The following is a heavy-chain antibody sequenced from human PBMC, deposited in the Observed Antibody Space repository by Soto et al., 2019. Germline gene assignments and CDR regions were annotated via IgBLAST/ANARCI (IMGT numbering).Heavy chain of an antibody. CDR2: IKSKTDGGTT. V-gene: IGHV3-15*01. D-gene: IGHD2-8*01. CDR1: GFTFSNAW. CDR3: TTAMGARGYYYYYYLDV. Sequence: EVQLVESGGGLVKPGGSLRLSCAASGFTFSNAWMSWVRQAPGKGLEWVGRIKSKTDGGTTDYAAPVKGRFTISRDDSKNTLYLQMNSLKTEDTTVYYCTTAMGARGYYYYYYLDVWGKGTTVTVSS. J-gene: IGHJ6*03.